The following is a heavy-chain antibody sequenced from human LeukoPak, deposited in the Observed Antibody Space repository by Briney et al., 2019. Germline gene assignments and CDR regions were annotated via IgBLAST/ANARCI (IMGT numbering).Heavy chain of an antibody. CDR2: IKTDESAK. D-gene: IGHD6-13*01. Sequence: PGGSLRLSCEASGFTFSRYWMSWVRQAPGKGLERVANIKTDESAKNYVDSVKGRFTISRDNAKNSLFLQMNSLRGEDTAVYYCARTPRQQLPFDYWGQGTLVTVSS. J-gene: IGHJ4*02. V-gene: IGHV3-7*03. CDR3: ARTPRQQLPFDY. CDR1: GFTFSRYW.